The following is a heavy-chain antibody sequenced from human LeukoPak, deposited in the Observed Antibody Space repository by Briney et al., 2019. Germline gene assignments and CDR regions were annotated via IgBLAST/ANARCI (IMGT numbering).Heavy chain of an antibody. CDR1: GYSISSGYY. D-gene: IGHD2-2*01. CDR3: ARANGHCTIATCYNWFDP. J-gene: IGHJ5*02. Sequence: KPSETLSLTCGVSGYSISSGYYWGWIRPPPGKGLEWIGIIYGSGSNHYKPSVKRRVTISRDKSKNKFYLMLTSVTAAETAVYYCARANGHCTIATCYNWFDPWGQGTLVTVSS. V-gene: IGHV4-38-2*01. CDR2: IYGSGSN.